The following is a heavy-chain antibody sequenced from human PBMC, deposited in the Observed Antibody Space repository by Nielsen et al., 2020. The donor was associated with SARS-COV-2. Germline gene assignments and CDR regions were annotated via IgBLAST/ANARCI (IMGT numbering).Heavy chain of an antibody. CDR2: MNPNSGNT. CDR1: GYTFTSYD. J-gene: IGHJ6*02. CDR3: ARAPAVIGGGVDYGMDV. D-gene: IGHD2-15*01. V-gene: IGHV1-8*01. Sequence: ASVKVSCKASGYTFTSYDINWVRQATGQGLEWMGWMNPNSGNTGYAQKSQGRVTMTRNTSISTVYMELSSLRPEDTAVYYCARAPAVIGGGVDYGMDVWGQGTTVTVSS.